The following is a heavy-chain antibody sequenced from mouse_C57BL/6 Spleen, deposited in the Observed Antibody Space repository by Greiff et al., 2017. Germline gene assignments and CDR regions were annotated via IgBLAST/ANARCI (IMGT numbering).Heavy chain of an antibody. CDR3: AMAVGRGYFDY. D-gene: IGHD1-1*02. CDR1: GYAFSSYW. V-gene: IGHV1-80*01. CDR2: IYPGDGDT. J-gene: IGHJ2*01. Sequence: QVQLQQSGAELVKPGASVKLSCKASGYAFSSYWMNWVKQRPGKGLEWIGQIYPGDGDTNYNGKFKGKATLTADKSSSTAYMQLSSLASEDSAVYFCAMAVGRGYFDYWGQGTTLTVSS.